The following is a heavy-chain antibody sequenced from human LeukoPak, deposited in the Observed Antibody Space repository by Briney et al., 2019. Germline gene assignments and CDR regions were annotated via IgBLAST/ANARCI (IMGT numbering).Heavy chain of an antibody. Sequence: SETLSLTCTVSGDSISGDFYTWIRQPAGKGLQWIGHVDTSGNTNYNPSLKSRVTLSLDTSKNHCSLQVMSVTAADTAVYYCARHLRNIGAYGTRTTSFDYWGQGTLVTVSS. CDR1: GDSISGDF. D-gene: IGHD2/OR15-2a*01. V-gene: IGHV4-4*07. J-gene: IGHJ4*02. CDR3: ARHLRNIGAYGTRTTSFDY. CDR2: VDTSGNT.